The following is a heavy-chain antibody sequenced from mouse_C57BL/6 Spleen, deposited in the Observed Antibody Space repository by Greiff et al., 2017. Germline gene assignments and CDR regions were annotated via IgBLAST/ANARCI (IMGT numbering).Heavy chain of an antibody. V-gene: IGHV1-82*01. CDR2: IYPGDGDT. Sequence: QVHVKQSGPELVKPGASVKISCKASGYAFSSSWMNWVKQRPGKGLEWIGRIYPGDGDTNYNGKFKGKATLTADKSSSTAYMQLSSLTSEDSAVYFCARDYDYFFAYWGQGTLVTVSA. CDR1: GYAFSSSW. CDR3: ARDYDYFFAY. J-gene: IGHJ3*01. D-gene: IGHD2-4*01.